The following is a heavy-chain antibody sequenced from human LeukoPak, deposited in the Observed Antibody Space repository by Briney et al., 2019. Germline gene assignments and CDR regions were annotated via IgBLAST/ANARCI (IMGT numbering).Heavy chain of an antibody. J-gene: IGHJ4*02. D-gene: IGHD3-3*01. Sequence: KSSETLSLTCTVSGGSISSYYWSWIRQPPGKGLEWIGYIYYSGSTNYNPSLKSRVTISVDTSKNQFSLKLSSVTATDTAVYYCARAAYYDFWSGYSDWGQGTLVTVSS. CDR3: ARAAYYDFWSGYSD. CDR2: IYYSGST. CDR1: GGSISSYY. V-gene: IGHV4-59*01.